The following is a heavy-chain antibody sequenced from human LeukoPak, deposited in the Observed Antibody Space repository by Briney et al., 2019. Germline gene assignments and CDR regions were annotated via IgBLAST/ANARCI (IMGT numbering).Heavy chain of an antibody. V-gene: IGHV3-9*01. Sequence: GGSLRLSCAASGFTFDDYAMHWVRQAPGKGLEWVSGISWNSGSIGYADSVKGRFTISRDNAKNSLYLQMNSLRAEDTALYYCAKAESGSGSYYNNYSDYWGQGTLVTVSS. D-gene: IGHD3-10*01. CDR1: GFTFDDYA. CDR2: ISWNSGSI. CDR3: AKAESGSGSYYNNYSDY. J-gene: IGHJ4*02.